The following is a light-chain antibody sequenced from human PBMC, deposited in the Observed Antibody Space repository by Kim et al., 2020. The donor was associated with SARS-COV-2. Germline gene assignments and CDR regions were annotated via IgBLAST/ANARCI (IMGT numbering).Light chain of an antibody. CDR3: QQRSNWPLT. V-gene: IGKV3-11*01. CDR2: DAS. CDR1: QSVSSY. J-gene: IGKJ4*01. Sequence: LSPGERAPLSCRASQSVSSYLAWYQQKPGQAPRLLIYDASNRATGIPARFSGSGSGTDFTLTISSLEPEDFAVYYCQQRSNWPLTFGGGTKVDIK.